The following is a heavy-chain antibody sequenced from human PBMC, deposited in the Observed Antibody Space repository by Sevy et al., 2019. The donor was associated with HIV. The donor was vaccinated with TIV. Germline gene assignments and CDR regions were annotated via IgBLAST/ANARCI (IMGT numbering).Heavy chain of an antibody. D-gene: IGHD1-26*01. CDR1: GSSFSDQY. CDR3: AREVGRFFDY. CDR2: ISSSGSTI. J-gene: IGHJ4*02. V-gene: IGHV3-11*01. Sequence: GGSLRLSCAASGSSFSDQYMSWIRQAPGKGLEWVSYISSSGSTIYYADSVKGRFTISRDNAKNSLYLQMNSLRDEDTAVYYCAREVGRFFDYWGQGTLVTVSS.